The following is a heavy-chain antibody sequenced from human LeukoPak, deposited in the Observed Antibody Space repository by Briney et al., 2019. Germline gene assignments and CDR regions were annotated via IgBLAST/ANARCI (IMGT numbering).Heavy chain of an antibody. D-gene: IGHD4-23*01. CDR3: ARDAYGGKLDI. CDR2: IWYDGSNK. CDR1: GFTFSNYD. J-gene: IGHJ3*02. V-gene: IGHV3-33*01. Sequence: GGSLRLSCAACGFTFSNYDMHWVRQAPGEGLEGVSVIWYDGSNKYYADSVKGRFTISRDNSNNTLYLQMNRLRAEDTVVYYCARDAYGGKLDIWGQGTVVTVSS.